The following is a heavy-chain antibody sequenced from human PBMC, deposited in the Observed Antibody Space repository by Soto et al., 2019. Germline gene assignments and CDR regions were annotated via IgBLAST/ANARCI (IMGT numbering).Heavy chain of an antibody. CDR1: GYTFTSYA. J-gene: IGHJ4*02. D-gene: IGHD2-8*01. V-gene: IGHV1-3*01. Sequence: ASVKVSCKASGYTFTSYAMHWVRQAPGQRLEWMGWINAGNGNTKYSQKFQGRVTITRDTSASTAYMELSSLRSEDTAVYYCARGDCTNGVCPRYYFDDWGQGTRVTVSS. CDR2: INAGNGNT. CDR3: ARGDCTNGVCPRYYFDD.